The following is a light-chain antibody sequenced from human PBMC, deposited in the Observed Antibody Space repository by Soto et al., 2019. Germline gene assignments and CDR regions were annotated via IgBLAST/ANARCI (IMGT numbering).Light chain of an antibody. Sequence: QSALTQPASVSGSPGQSITLSCTGTSGDVGSYNRVSWYQQPPGTAPKLMIYGVSNRPSGVPDRFSGSKSGNTASLTISGLQAEDEADYYCAAYTTRTTYVFGTGTKVTVL. V-gene: IGLV2-18*02. CDR2: GVS. CDR3: AAYTTRTTYV. CDR1: SGDVGSYNR. J-gene: IGLJ1*01.